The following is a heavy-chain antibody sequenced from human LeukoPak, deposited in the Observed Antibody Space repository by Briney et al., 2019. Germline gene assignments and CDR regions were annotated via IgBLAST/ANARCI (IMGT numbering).Heavy chain of an antibody. Sequence: SETLSLTCAVSGGSISSSNWWSWVRQPPGKGLEWIGEIYHSGSTNYNPSLKSRVTISVDKTKKQFSLQVRSVTAADTAVYYCARVVGIAAAGTYDYGLDVWGQRTTVTVSS. V-gene: IGHV4-4*02. CDR1: GGSISSSNW. CDR3: ARVVGIAAAGTYDYGLDV. D-gene: IGHD6-13*01. CDR2: IYHSGST. J-gene: IGHJ6*02.